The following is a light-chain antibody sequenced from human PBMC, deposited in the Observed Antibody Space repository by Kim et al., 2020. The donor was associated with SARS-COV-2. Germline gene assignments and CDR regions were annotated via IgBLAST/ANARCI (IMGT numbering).Light chain of an antibody. J-gene: IGKJ2*01. CDR2: DAS. CDR3: QQRSNWYT. Sequence: LSLSPGERATLSCRASQSLSSYLAWYQQKPGQAPRLLIYDASNRATGIPARFSGSGSGTDFTLTISSLEPEDFAVYYCQQRSNWYTFGQGTKLEIK. V-gene: IGKV3-11*01. CDR1: QSLSSY.